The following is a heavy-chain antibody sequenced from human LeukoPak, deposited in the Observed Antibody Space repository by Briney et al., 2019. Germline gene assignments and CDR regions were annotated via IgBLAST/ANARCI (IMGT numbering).Heavy chain of an antibody. J-gene: IGHJ5*02. CDR1: GFTFSTTT. V-gene: IGHV3-21*01. CDR2: ISGSSDYM. Sequence: GSLRPFCADPGFTFSTTTMNSLRQAKRKGLEWVSSISGSSDYMYYADSVKGRFTISRDNAKNSLYLQMNSLRAEDTAVYYCVRIPNNAGFPNWFDPWGQGTLVTVSS. CDR3: VRIPNNAGFPNWFDP. D-gene: IGHD1-14*01.